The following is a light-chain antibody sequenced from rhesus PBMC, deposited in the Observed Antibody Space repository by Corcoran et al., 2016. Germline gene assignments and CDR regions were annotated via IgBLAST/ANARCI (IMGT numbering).Light chain of an antibody. CDR1: QSVSNY. J-gene: IGKJ2*01. CDR2: GAT. Sequence: EIVMTQSPATLSLSPGERATLSCRASQSVSNYVAWYQQKPEQAPRLLIYGATSRATGIPERFSGSGSGTDFTLIISSLEPEDVGVYYYQQYKYWNSFGQGTKVEIK. CDR3: QQYKYWNS. V-gene: IGKV3S9*01.